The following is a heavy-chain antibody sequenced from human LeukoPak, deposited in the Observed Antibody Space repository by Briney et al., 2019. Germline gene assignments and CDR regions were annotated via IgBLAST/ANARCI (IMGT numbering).Heavy chain of an antibody. CDR2: INHSGST. Sequence: SETLSLTCAVYGGSFSGYYWSWIRQPPGKGLEWIGEINHSGSTNYNPSLKSRVTISVDTSKNQFSLKLSSVTAADTAVYYCARVPNYYGSGSYYNPPYYYYHGMDVWGKGTTVTVSS. CDR1: GGSFSGYY. J-gene: IGHJ6*04. D-gene: IGHD3-10*01. V-gene: IGHV4-34*01. CDR3: ARVPNYYGSGSYYNPPYYYYHGMDV.